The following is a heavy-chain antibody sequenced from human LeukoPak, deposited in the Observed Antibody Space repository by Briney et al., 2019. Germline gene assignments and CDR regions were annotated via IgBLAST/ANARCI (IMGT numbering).Heavy chain of an antibody. D-gene: IGHD3-9*01. CDR1: GGSISSYY. Sequence: SETLSLTCTVSGGSISSYYWSWIRQPPGQGLEWIGYIYYSGSTNYNPSLKSRVTISVDTSKNQFSLKLSSVTAADTAVYYCARLPGSYYDILTGYSSYGMDVWGQGTTVTVSS. V-gene: IGHV4-59*01. J-gene: IGHJ6*02. CDR3: ARLPGSYYDILTGYSSYGMDV. CDR2: IYYSGST.